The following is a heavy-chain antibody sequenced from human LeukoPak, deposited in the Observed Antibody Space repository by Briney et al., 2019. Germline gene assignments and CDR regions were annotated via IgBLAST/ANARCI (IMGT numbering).Heavy chain of an antibody. J-gene: IGHJ6*02. V-gene: IGHV3-30-3*01. Sequence: GGSLRLSCAASGFTFSSYAMHWVRQAPGKGLEWVTVISYDGSDKYYADSVKGRFTISRDNSKNTLYLQMSSLRAEDTAVYYCARSPEEYLISGCGVWGQGTTVTVSS. CDR1: GFTFSSYA. CDR2: ISYDGSDK. CDR3: ARSPEEYLISGCGV. D-gene: IGHD2-21*01.